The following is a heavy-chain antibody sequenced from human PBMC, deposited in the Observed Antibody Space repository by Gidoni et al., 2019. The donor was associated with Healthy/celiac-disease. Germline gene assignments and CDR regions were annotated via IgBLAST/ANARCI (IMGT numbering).Heavy chain of an antibody. J-gene: IGHJ4*02. Sequence: EVKLVHSGGGLVQARGSLTLSWAAAAFTVSSNYMRWVRQAPGKGLEWVSVIYSGGNTYYADSVKGRFTISRDNSKNTLYLQMNSLRAEDTAVYYCASLYSGYDSGHDYWGQGTLVTVSS. V-gene: IGHV3-66*02. D-gene: IGHD5-12*01. CDR3: ASLYSGYDSGHDY. CDR1: AFTVSSNY. CDR2: IYSGGNT.